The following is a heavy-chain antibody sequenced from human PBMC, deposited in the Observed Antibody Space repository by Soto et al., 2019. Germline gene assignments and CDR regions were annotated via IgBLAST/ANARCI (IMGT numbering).Heavy chain of an antibody. V-gene: IGHV3-23*01. D-gene: IGHD4-17*01. CDR2: ISGSGGTT. Sequence: EVQLLESGGGLVQPGGSLRLSCAASGFTFSSNAMSWVRQAPGKGLEWASTISGSGGTTYYADSVKGRFTISRDNSKNTLCLQMNSLRAEDTAVYYCAKDPAPTAYWYFDLWGRGTLVTVSS. CDR3: AKDPAPTAYWYFDL. CDR1: GFTFSSNA. J-gene: IGHJ2*01.